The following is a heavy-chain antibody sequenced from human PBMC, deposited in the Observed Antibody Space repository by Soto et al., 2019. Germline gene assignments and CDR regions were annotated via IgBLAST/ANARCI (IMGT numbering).Heavy chain of an antibody. D-gene: IGHD3-10*01. Sequence: QVQLVQSGAEVKRPGASEKISCKASGYTFTSYGISWERQAPGQGLEWMGWISAYNGNTIYAQKLQGRVTMTTDTSTSTAYMELRSLRSDDTAVYYCATVEDVLLFDYWGQGTLVTVSS. J-gene: IGHJ4*02. CDR3: ATVEDVLLFDY. V-gene: IGHV1-18*01. CDR1: GYTFTSYG. CDR2: ISAYNGNT.